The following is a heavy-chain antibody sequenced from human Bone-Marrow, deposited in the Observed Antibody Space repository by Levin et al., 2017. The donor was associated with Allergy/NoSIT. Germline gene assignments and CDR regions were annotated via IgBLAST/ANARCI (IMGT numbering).Heavy chain of an antibody. CDR3: ARDLALGAYSSSLNY. V-gene: IGHV3-30-3*01. J-gene: IGHJ4*02. Sequence: GESLKISCAASGFTFSSYAMHWVRQAPGKGLEWVAVISYDGSNKYYADSVKGRFTISRDNSKNTLYLQMNSLRAEDTAVYYCARDLALGAYSSSLNYWGQGTLVTVSS. CDR2: ISYDGSNK. D-gene: IGHD6-13*01. CDR1: GFTFSSYA.